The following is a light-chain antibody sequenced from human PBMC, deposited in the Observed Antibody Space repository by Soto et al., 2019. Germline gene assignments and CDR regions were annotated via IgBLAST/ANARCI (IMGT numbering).Light chain of an antibody. J-gene: IGKJ4*01. CDR2: GAS. V-gene: IGKV3-20*01. CDR1: QSVSSSY. CDR3: HQYGSVLT. Sequence: EIVLTQSPGTLSLSPGERATLSCRASQSVSSSYLAWYQQKPGQAPRLLIYGASSRATGIPDRFSGSGSGTDFTITISRLEPEVYAVYYCHQYGSVLTFGGGTKVESK.